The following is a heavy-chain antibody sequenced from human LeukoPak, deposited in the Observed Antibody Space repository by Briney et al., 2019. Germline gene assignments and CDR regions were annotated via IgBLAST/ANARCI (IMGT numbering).Heavy chain of an antibody. Sequence: SQTLSLTCAISGDSVSSNSAAWNWIRQSPSRGLEWLGRTYYRSKWYNDYAVSVKSRITINPDTSKNQFSLQLNSVTPEDTAVYYCARDRHCSGGSCYSGYYYYGMDVWGQGTTVTVSS. CDR3: ARDRHCSGGSCYSGYYYYGMDV. J-gene: IGHJ6*02. CDR1: GDSVSSNSAA. D-gene: IGHD2-15*01. V-gene: IGHV6-1*01. CDR2: TYYRSKWYN.